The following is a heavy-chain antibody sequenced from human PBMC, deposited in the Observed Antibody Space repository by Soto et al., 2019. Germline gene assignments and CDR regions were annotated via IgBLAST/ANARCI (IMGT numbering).Heavy chain of an antibody. CDR2: IKQDGSEE. J-gene: IGHJ5*02. D-gene: IGHD3-3*01. CDR3: ARLYADFWSGFP. V-gene: IGHV3-7*01. CDR1: GFTFSSYW. Sequence: EVQLVESGGNLVQPGGSLRLSCAASGFTFSSYWMSWVRQAPGKGLEWVANIKQDGSEEYYLDSVEGRFAIFRDNAKNSLYLQMNSLRAEDTAVYYCARLYADFWSGFPWGQGTLVTVSS.